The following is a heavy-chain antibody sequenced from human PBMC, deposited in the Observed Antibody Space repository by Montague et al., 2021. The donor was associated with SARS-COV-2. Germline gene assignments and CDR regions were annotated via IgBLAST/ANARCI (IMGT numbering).Heavy chain of an antibody. Sequence: TLSLTCTVSGASISIGIYYWSWIRQPAGKGLEWIGRIRTTGHADYDSSLGSRVFMSVDTSTNQFSLSLTSVTAADTAVYFCARFGSGTLEFDLWGQGTLVTVSS. J-gene: IGHJ4*02. D-gene: IGHD1-26*01. CDR1: GASISIGIYY. CDR2: IRTTGHA. CDR3: ARFGSGTLEFDL. V-gene: IGHV4-61*02.